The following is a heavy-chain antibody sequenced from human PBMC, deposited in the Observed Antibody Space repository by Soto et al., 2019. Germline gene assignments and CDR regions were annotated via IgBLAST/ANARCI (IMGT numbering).Heavy chain of an antibody. V-gene: IGHV1-2*04. D-gene: IGHD3-10*01. CDR2: INPNSGGT. Sequence: GASVKVSCKASGYTFTGYYMHWVRQAPGQGLEWMGWINPNSGGTNYAQKFQGWVTMTRDTSISTAYMELSRLRSDDTAVYYCARAIQESNGSGSEAWFDPWGQGALVTVS. CDR1: GYTFTGYY. CDR3: ARAIQESNGSGSEAWFDP. J-gene: IGHJ5*02.